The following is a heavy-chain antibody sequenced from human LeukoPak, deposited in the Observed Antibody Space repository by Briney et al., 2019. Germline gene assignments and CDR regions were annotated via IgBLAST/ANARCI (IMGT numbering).Heavy chain of an antibody. V-gene: IGHV4-34*01. J-gene: IGHJ5*02. D-gene: IGHD3-10*01. CDR2: IDHTGST. Sequence: SETLSLTCAVYGGSFSGYSWTWIRQPPGKGLEWIGEIDHTGSTNYNASPTSRVTISADTSQNQFSLRLSSVTAADTAVYYCARVYVTVVRGSWLDPWGQGTLVTVSS. CDR3: ARVYVTVVRGSWLDP. CDR1: GGSFSGYS.